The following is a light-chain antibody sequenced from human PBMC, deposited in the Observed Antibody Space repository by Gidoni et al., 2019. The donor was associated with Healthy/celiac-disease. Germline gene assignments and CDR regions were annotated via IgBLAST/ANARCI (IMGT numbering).Light chain of an antibody. V-gene: IGKV1-39*01. CDR3: QQSYSTPHT. J-gene: IGKJ2*01. CDR2: AAS. Sequence: DIQMTQSPSSLAASVGDSVIITCRASQSIISYCNLYQQKPGKATKLLIYAASSLQSGVPSRFSGSVSRTDFTLTICSLPPEDFATYYCQQSYSTPHTFGQGSKLEIK. CDR1: QSIISY.